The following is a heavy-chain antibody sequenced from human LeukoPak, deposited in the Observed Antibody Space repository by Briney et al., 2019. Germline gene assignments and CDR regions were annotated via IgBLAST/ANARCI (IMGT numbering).Heavy chain of an antibody. CDR2: IYSGGST. V-gene: IGHV3-53*01. CDR3: ARVRLYYDILTDFDY. Sequence: GGSLRLSYAASGFTFSDYYMSWVRQAPGKGLEWVSVIYSGGSTYYADSVKGRFTISRDNSKNTLYLQMNSLRAEDTAVYYCARVRLYYDILTDFDYWGQGTLVTVSS. J-gene: IGHJ4*02. CDR1: GFTFSDYY. D-gene: IGHD3-9*01.